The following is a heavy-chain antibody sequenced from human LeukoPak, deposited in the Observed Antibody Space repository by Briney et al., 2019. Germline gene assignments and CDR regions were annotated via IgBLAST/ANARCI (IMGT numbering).Heavy chain of an antibody. J-gene: IGHJ4*02. Sequence: ASVKVSCKASGGTFNSYTITWVRQAPGQGLEWMGGVMPIFSTANYTQKFQGRVTITTDESTSTAYMELSSLRSEDTAMYYCARSRGYSGYDVGEGPFDYWGQGTLVTVPS. CDR3: ARSRGYSGYDVGEGPFDY. V-gene: IGHV1-69*05. D-gene: IGHD5-12*01. CDR2: VMPIFSTA. CDR1: GGTFNSYT.